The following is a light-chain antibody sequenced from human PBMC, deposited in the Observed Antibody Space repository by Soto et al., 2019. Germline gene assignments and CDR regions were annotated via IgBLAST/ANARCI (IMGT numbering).Light chain of an antibody. CDR1: QSMSSY. CDR2: AAS. V-gene: IGKV1-39*01. CDR3: QQCYSSPWT. Sequence: DIQMTQSPSSLSASVGDRVTITCRASQSMSSYLNCYQQKPGKAPKLLIYAASSLQSGVPSRFSGSGSGTDFTLTISSLQPEDFATYYCQQCYSSPWTFGQGTKVEIK. J-gene: IGKJ1*01.